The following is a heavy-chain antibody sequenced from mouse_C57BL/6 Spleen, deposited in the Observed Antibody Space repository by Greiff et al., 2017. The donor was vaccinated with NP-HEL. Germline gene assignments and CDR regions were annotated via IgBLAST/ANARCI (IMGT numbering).Heavy chain of an antibody. D-gene: IGHD3-1*01. CDR2: IDPSDSYT. J-gene: IGHJ3*01. Sequence: QVQLQQPGAELVKPGASVKLSCKASGYTFTSYWMQWVKQRPGQGLEWIGEIDPSDSYTNYNPKFKGKATLTVDTSSSTAYMQLSSLTSEDTAVYDSAREGGTRESWFADWGQGTLVTVSA. V-gene: IGHV1-50*01. CDR1: GYTFTSYW. CDR3: AREGGTRESWFAD.